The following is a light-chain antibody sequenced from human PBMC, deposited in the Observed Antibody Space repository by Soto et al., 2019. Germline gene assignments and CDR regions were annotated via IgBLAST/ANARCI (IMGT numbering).Light chain of an antibody. CDR3: CSYAGSYTHVV. CDR2: DVT. V-gene: IGLV2-11*01. J-gene: IGLJ2*01. CDR1: SSDVGFYNY. Sequence: QPVLTQPRSVSGSPGQSVTISCTGTSSDVGFYNYVSWYQQHPGTAPKLMIYDVTERPSGVPDRFSGSKSGNTASLTISGLQAEDEADYYCCSYAGSYTHVVFGGGTKLTVL.